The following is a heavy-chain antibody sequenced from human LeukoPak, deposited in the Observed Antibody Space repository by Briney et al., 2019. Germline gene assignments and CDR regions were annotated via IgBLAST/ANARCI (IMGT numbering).Heavy chain of an antibody. V-gene: IGHV3-30-3*01. CDR2: ISYDGSNK. CDR3: AKDLASSFYGSHY. J-gene: IGHJ4*02. D-gene: IGHD3-10*01. CDR1: GFTFSSYA. Sequence: PGGSLRLSCAASGFTFSSYAIHWVRQAPGKGLEWVAVISYDGSNKFYADSVKGRFTISRDNSKNTLYLQMNSLRAEDTAVYYCAKDLASSFYGSHYWGQGTLVTVSS.